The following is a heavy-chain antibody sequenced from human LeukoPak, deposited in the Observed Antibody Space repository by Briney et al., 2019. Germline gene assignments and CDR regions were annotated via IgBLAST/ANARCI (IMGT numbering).Heavy chain of an antibody. CDR3: ARDYYDDSSGSIKRYYGMDV. CDR1: GGTFTSYA. D-gene: IGHD3-22*01. V-gene: IGHV1-69*01. J-gene: IGHJ6*02. Sequence: GSSVKVSCKASGGTFTSYAISLVRQAPGPGLEWVGGIIPIFGTADYAQKCQGRVTITADESTITAYMELSSLKSEDTAVYYCARDYYDDSSGSIKRYYGMDVWGQGTTVTVSS. CDR2: IIPIFGTA.